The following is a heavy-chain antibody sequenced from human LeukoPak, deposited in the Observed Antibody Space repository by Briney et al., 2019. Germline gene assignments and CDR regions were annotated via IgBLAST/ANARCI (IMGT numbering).Heavy chain of an antibody. V-gene: IGHV3-48*03. J-gene: IGHJ5*02. CDR1: GFTFSSYE. CDR3: AKSSGWSNWFDP. Sequence: GGSLRLSCAASGFTFSSYEMNWVRQAPGKGLEWVSYISSSGSTIYYADSVKGRFTISRDNAKNSLYLQMNSLRAEDTAVYYCAKSSGWSNWFDPWGQGTLVTVSS. D-gene: IGHD6-19*01. CDR2: ISSSGSTI.